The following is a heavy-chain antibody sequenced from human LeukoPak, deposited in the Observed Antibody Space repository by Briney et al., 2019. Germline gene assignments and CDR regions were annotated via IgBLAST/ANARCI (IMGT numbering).Heavy chain of an antibody. Sequence: SGGSLRLSCAASGFTLSSYAMSWVRQAPGKGLEWVSAISDTGNTYHADSVKGRFTISRDNSKNTLYLQMNGLRAADTAVYYCARDKGTSYLSSFDYWGQGTLVTVSS. CDR1: GFTLSSYA. J-gene: IGHJ4*02. CDR2: ISDTGNT. D-gene: IGHD6-6*01. CDR3: ARDKGTSYLSSFDY. V-gene: IGHV3-23*01.